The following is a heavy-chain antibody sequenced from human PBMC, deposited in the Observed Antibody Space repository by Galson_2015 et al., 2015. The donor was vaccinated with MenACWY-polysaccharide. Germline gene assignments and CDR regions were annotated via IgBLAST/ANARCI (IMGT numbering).Heavy chain of an antibody. CDR1: GFTFNSYT. Sequence: SLRLSCAASGFTFNSYTMSRVRQAPGKGLEWVSAISGSGASTYYADSVKGRFTISRDNSKSTLYLQMNSLGAEDTAVYYCANPGLSTGRSSDVDYWGQGTLVTVSS. CDR3: ANPGLSTGRSSDVDY. D-gene: IGHD6-25*01. CDR2: ISGSGAST. J-gene: IGHJ4*02. V-gene: IGHV3-23*01.